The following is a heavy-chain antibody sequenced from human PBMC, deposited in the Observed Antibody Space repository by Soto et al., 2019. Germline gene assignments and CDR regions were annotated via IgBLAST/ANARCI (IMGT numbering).Heavy chain of an antibody. Sequence: EVQLVESGGGLVKPGGSLRLSCVASGFTFSGYSMNWVRHSPGKGLEWVSSTDASGRKAFYGESVRGRFTISRDNARNSLFLQRNSLRAEDSALYYCARDIRASGGFDYWGQGTLVTV. CDR1: GFTFSGYS. V-gene: IGHV3-21*02. D-gene: IGHD6-19*01. J-gene: IGHJ4*02. CDR3: ARDIRASGGFDY. CDR2: TDASGRKA.